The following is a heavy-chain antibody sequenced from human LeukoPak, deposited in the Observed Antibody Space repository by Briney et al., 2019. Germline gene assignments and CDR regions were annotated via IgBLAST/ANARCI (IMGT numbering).Heavy chain of an antibody. CDR2: ISYDGSNK. CDR1: GFTFSSYA. J-gene: IGHJ4*02. CDR3: ARGGSTSCHFDY. Sequence: GRSLRLSCAASGFTFSSYAMHWVRQAPGKGLEWVAVISYDGSNKYYADSVKGRFTISRDNSKNTLYLQMNSLRAEDTAVYYCARGGSTSCHFDYWGQGTLVTVSS. V-gene: IGHV3-30*04. D-gene: IGHD2-2*01.